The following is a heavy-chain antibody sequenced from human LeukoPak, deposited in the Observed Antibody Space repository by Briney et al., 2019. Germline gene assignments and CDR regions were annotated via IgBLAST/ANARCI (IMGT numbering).Heavy chain of an antibody. CDR3: ARHNPFFDS. D-gene: IGHD1-14*01. J-gene: IGHJ4*02. CDR2: IYYSGTT. V-gene: IGHV4-39*01. CDR1: GGSVSTTISY. Sequence: TPSETLSLTCTVSGGSVSTTISYWGWIRQPPGKGLEWIGSIYYSGTTYYSPSLKSRVAISVDTSKNQFSLKLTSVTATDTAVYYCARHNPFFDSWGQGTLVTVSS.